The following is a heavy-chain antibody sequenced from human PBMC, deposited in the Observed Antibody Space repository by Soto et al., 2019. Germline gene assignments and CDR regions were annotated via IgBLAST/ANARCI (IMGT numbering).Heavy chain of an antibody. CDR3: ARDTAMVTGYYYGMDV. Sequence: SGTLSLPCPVSGGSISSYYWSWVRQPPGKGLEWIGYIYYSGSTNYNPSLKSRVTISLDTSKNQFSLKLSSVTAADTAVYYCARDTAMVTGYYYGMDVWGQGTTVTVSS. CDR1: GGSISSYY. V-gene: IGHV4-59*01. J-gene: IGHJ6*02. D-gene: IGHD5-18*01. CDR2: IYYSGST.